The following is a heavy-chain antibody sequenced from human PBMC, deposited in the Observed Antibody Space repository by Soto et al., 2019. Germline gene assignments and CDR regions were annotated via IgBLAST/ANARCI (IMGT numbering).Heavy chain of an antibody. CDR1: GGSISSGGYY. Sequence: PSETLSLTCTVSGGSISSGGYYWSWIRQHPGKGLEWIGYIYYSGSTYYNPSLKSRVTISVDTSKNQFSLKLSSVTAAGTAVYYCARSHYDILTGYYYYYYGMDVWGQGTTVTVSS. D-gene: IGHD3-9*01. CDR2: IYYSGST. CDR3: ARSHYDILTGYYYYYYGMDV. J-gene: IGHJ6*02. V-gene: IGHV4-31*03.